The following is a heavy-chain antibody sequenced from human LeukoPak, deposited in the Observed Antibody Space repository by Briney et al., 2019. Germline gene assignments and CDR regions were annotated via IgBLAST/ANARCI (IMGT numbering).Heavy chain of an antibody. J-gene: IGHJ4*02. V-gene: IGHV1-2*02. CDR1: GYSFTGYY. CDR3: ARRVFSGWGYYFDY. Sequence: ASVKVSCKASGYSFTGYYLDWVRQAPGQGLEWMGWINPKSGGTNYAQKFPGRVTMTRDTSISTAYMELSSLRSDDAAIYYCARRVFSGWGYYFDYWGQGTLVTVSS. D-gene: IGHD6-19*01. CDR2: INPKSGGT.